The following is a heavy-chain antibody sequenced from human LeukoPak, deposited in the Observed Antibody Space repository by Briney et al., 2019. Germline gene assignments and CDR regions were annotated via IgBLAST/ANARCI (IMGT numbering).Heavy chain of an antibody. J-gene: IGHJ4*02. Sequence: GGSLRLSCAASGFTFSSYGMHWVRQAPGKGLEWVAVISYDGSNKYYADSVKGRFTISRDNSKNTLYLQMNSLRAEDTAVYYCARTIFGAALDYWGQGTLVTVSS. CDR3: ARTIFGAALDY. V-gene: IGHV3-30*03. CDR1: GFTFSSYG. D-gene: IGHD1-26*01. CDR2: ISYDGSNK.